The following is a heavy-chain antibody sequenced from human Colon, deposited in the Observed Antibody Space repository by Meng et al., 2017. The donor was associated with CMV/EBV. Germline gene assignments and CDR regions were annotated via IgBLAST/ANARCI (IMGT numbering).Heavy chain of an antibody. J-gene: IGHJ4*02. Sequence: QVPLMQSGAGRREPWALVKVSCKASGYTSTGYLIHGVRQAPGQGLEWMGWINPYSGDTIYAQKFEVGVTMTRDASITTAYLELSSLKSDDTAVYYCGTFGGDFDYWGQGTLVTVSS. CDR3: GTFGGDFDY. V-gene: IGHV1-2*02. D-gene: IGHD3-3*01. CDR2: INPYSGDT. CDR1: GYTSTGYL.